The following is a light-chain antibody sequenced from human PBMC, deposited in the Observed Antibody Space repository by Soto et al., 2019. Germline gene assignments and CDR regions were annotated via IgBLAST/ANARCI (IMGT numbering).Light chain of an antibody. CDR1: SSNIGSNT. J-gene: IGLJ2*01. Sequence: QSVLTQPPSASGTPGQRVTISCSGSSSNIGSNTVNWYQQLPGTAPKLLIYSNNQRPSGVPDRFSGSKSGTSASLAISGPNYGEEAVYYSQVGDHHSIGLGVFAGETTLTV. CDR2: SNN. CDR3: QVGDHHSIGLGV. V-gene: IGLV1-44*01.